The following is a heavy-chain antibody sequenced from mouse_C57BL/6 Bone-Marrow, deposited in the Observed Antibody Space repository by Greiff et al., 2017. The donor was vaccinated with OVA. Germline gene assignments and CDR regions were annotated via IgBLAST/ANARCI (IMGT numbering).Heavy chain of an antibody. CDR3: TRYQETYYSNYDWYFGV. V-gene: IGHV5-9-1*02. J-gene: IGHJ1*03. Sequence: DVMLVESGEGLVKPGGSLKLSCAASGFTFSSYAMSWVRQTPEKRLEWVAYISSGGDYIYYADTVKGRFTISRDNARNTLYLQMSSMQSEDTAMYYSTRYQETYYSNYDWYFGVWGTGTTVTVSS. CDR1: GFTFSSYA. D-gene: IGHD2-5*01. CDR2: ISSGGDYI.